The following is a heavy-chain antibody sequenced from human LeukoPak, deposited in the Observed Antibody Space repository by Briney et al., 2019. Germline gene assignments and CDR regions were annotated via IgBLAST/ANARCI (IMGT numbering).Heavy chain of an antibody. Sequence: PGGSLRLSCAASGFTFSSYSMNWVRQAPGKGLEWVSYISSSSSTIYYADSVKGRFTISRDNAKNSLYLQMNSLRAEDTAVYYCARDTTYDILTGYTHFDYWGQGTLVTVSS. V-gene: IGHV3-48*04. J-gene: IGHJ4*02. CDR3: ARDTTYDILTGYTHFDY. CDR2: ISSSSSTI. D-gene: IGHD3-9*01. CDR1: GFTFSSYS.